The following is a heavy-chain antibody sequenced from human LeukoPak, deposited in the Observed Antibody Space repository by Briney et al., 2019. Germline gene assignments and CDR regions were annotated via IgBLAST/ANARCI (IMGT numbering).Heavy chain of an antibody. CDR2: INHSGST. D-gene: IGHD2/OR15-2a*01. CDR1: GGSFSGYY. J-gene: IGHJ4*02. V-gene: IGHV4-34*01. Sequence: SETLSLTCAVYGGSFSGYYWSWIRQPPGKGLEWIGEINHSGSTNYNPSLKSRVTISVDTSKNQFSLKLSSVTAADTAVYYCARLAEYSYFDYWGQGTLVTVSS. CDR3: ARLAEYSYFDY.